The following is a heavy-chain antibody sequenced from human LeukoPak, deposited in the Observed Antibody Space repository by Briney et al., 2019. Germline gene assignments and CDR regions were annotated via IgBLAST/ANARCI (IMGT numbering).Heavy chain of an antibody. V-gene: IGHV1-69*13. J-gene: IGHJ5*02. Sequence: GASVKVSCKASGGTFSSYAISWVRQAPGQGLEWMGGIISIFGTANYAQKFQGRVTITADESTSTAYMELSSLRSEDTAVYYCAREGSSWPNWFDPWGQGTLVTVSS. D-gene: IGHD6-13*01. CDR1: GGTFSSYA. CDR3: AREGSSWPNWFDP. CDR2: IISIFGTA.